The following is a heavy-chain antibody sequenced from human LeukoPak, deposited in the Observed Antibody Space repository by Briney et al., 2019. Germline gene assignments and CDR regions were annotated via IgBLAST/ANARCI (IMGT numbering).Heavy chain of an antibody. CDR2: IYYSGST. V-gene: IGHV4-59*08. J-gene: IGHJ6*02. CDR1: GGSISSYY. CDR3: ARLAYYYGSGSYYYYGMDV. D-gene: IGHD3-10*01. Sequence: PSETLSLTCTVSGGSISSYYWSWIRQPPGKGLEWIGNIYYSGSTNYNASLKSRVTISVDTSKNQFSLKLSSVTAADTAVYYFARLAYYYGSGSYYYYGMDVWGQGTTVTVSS.